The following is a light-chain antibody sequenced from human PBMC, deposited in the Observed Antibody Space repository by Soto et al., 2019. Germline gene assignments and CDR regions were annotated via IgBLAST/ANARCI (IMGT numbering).Light chain of an antibody. V-gene: IGLV2-8*01. CDR1: SSDVGGYNF. CDR3: CSFAGSNNRV. Sequence: QSALTQPHSASGSRGQSVTISCTGTSSDVGGYNFVSWYQQHPGKAPRLLIYEVTQRPSGVPDRFSGSKSGNTASLTVSGLQSDDEADYYCCSFAGSNNRVFGTGTKLTVL. J-gene: IGLJ1*01. CDR2: EVT.